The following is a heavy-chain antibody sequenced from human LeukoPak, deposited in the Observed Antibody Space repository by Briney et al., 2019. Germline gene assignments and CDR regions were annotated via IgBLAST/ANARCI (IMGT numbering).Heavy chain of an antibody. CDR3: ATTRGAS. D-gene: IGHD1/OR15-1a*01. V-gene: IGHV3-21*06. CDR1: GFTFSTYN. CDR2: ISSSSTYI. Sequence: GGSLRLSCAASGFTFSTYNMNWVRQAPGKGLEWVSSISSSSTYIYYADSVKGRFTTSRDNAKNSVYLEMNSLRVEDTAVYYCATTRGASWGQGTLVTVSS. J-gene: IGHJ5*02.